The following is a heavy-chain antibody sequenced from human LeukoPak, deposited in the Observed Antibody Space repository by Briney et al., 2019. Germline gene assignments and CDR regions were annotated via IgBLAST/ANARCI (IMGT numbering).Heavy chain of an antibody. D-gene: IGHD2-15*01. CDR3: ARDIGGGSYYMDV. CDR2: IGGSDMTI. J-gene: IGHJ6*03. CDR1: GFTFRSYS. V-gene: IGHV3-48*01. Sequence: GGSLRLSCAASGFTFRSYSMTWVRQAPGKGLEWVSYIGGSDMTIYYTDSVKGRFTISRDNAKNSLYLQMNSLRAEDMAVYYCARDIGGGSYYMDVWGKGTTVIVFS.